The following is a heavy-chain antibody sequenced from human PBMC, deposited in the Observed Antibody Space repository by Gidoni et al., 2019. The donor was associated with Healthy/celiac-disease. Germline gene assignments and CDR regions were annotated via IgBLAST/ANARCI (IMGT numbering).Heavy chain of an antibody. CDR2: IRSKANSYAT. CDR3: TRLADPQGPGIDY. J-gene: IGHJ4*02. V-gene: IGHV3-73*01. CDR1: GFTFSGSA. Sequence: EVQLVESGGGLVQPGGSLKLSCSASGFTFSGSAMHWVRQASGKGLEWVGRIRSKANSYATAYAASVKGRFTISRDDSKNTAYLQMNSLKTEDTAVYYCTRLADPQGPGIDYWGQGTLVTVSS.